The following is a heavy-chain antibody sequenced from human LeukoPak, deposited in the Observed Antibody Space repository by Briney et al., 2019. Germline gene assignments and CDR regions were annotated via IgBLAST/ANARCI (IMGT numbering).Heavy chain of an antibody. V-gene: IGHV4-34*01. CDR1: GGSFSGYY. D-gene: IGHD4-17*01. J-gene: IGHJ5*02. CDR3: ARGLRNYGDYSFDP. Sequence: PSETLSLTCAVYGGSFSGYYWSWIRQPRGKGLEWIGEINHSGSTNYNPSLKSRVTISVDTSKNQFSLKLSSVTAADTAVYYCARGLRNYGDYSFDPWGQGTLVTVSS. CDR2: INHSGST.